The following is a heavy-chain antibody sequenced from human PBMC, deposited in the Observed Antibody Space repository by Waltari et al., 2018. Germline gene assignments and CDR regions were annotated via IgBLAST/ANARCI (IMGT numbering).Heavy chain of an antibody. CDR3: ARASYYDSSGYYYYHAFDI. CDR1: GGPISSGSYY. Sequence: QVKLQESGPGLVKTSQTLSLTCHGSGGPISSGSYYWGWTGQAAGKGLEWIGRIYTSGSTNYNPSLKSRVTISVDTSKTQFSLKLSSVTAADTAVYYCARASYYDSSGYYYYHAFDIWGQGTMVTVSS. J-gene: IGHJ3*02. V-gene: IGHV4-61*02. D-gene: IGHD3-22*01. CDR2: IYTSGST.